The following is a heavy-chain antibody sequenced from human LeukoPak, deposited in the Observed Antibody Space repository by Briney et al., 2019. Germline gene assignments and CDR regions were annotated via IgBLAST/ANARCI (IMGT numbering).Heavy chain of an antibody. CDR3: LRGILDPAKVGYYDY. J-gene: IGHJ4*02. CDR2: LNPRDGGT. CDR1: GYTFTAYF. Sequence: GASVKVSCKASGYTFTAYFIHWVRQAPGQRHECMGWLNPRDGGTKSAEKFQGRVTMTRDTSIGTAYMELTRLKSDDTAVYYCLRGILDPAKVGYYDYWGQGTLVTVSS. D-gene: IGHD5-18*01. V-gene: IGHV1-2*02.